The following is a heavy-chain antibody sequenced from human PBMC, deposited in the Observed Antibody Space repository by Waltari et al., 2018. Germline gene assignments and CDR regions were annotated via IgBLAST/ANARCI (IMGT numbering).Heavy chain of an antibody. D-gene: IGHD3-3*01. CDR3: TRDLGFLEWLLVDY. CDR2: IRSKAYGGTT. Sequence: EVQLVESGGGWVQPGRSLRLSCTAPGFTLGDYAMSWFRQPPGKGLEWVGFIRSKAYGGTTEYAASVKGRFTISRDDSKSIAYLQMNSLKTEDTAVYYCTRDLGFLEWLLVDYWGQGTLVTVSS. J-gene: IGHJ4*02. V-gene: IGHV3-49*03. CDR1: GFTLGDYA.